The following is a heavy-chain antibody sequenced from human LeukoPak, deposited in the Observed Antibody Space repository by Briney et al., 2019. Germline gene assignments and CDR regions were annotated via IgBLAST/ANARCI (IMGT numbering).Heavy chain of an antibody. CDR3: ARDPYTYYYDSSGYYHGGSAFDI. J-gene: IGHJ3*02. CDR2: ISAYNGNT. CDR1: GYTFTSYG. D-gene: IGHD3-22*01. V-gene: IGHV1-18*01. Sequence: GASVTVSCKASGYTFTSYGISWVLQAPGQGLEWMGWISAYNGNTNYAQKLQGRVTMTTDTSTSTAYMELRSLRSDDTAVYYCARDPYTYYYDSSGYYHGGSAFDIWGQGTMVTVSS.